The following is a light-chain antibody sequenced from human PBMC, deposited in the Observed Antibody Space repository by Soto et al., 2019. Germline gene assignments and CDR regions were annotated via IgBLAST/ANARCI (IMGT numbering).Light chain of an antibody. CDR1: SNDVGAFNY. CDR3: CSHSSSITWM. J-gene: IGLJ3*02. V-gene: IGLV2-14*03. Sequence: QSALTQPASVSGSPGQSITISCTGSSNDVGAFNYVSWYRHSPGEAPKVLIRGVSIRPSGVSIRFSASKSANTASLTISGLQAEDEAVYYCCSHSSSITWMFGGGTKLTVL. CDR2: GVS.